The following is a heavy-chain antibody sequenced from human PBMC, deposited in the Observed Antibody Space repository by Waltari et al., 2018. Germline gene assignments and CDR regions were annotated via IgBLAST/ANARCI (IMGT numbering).Heavy chain of an antibody. CDR3: ARDQFSLDP. J-gene: IGHJ5*02. Sequence: QVQLQESGPGLVKPSQTLSLTCTVSGGSPSSGNYYWSWIRQHPGKGLEWVGHTNHSGSTDYSPSLKSRVTISIDTSKNQFSLKLRSVTAADTAIYYCARDQFSLDPWGQGTLVTVSS. CDR1: GGSPSSGNYY. CDR2: TNHSGST. V-gene: IGHV4-31*03. D-gene: IGHD3-3*02.